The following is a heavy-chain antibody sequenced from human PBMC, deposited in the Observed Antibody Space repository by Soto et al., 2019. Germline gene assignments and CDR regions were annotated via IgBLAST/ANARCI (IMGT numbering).Heavy chain of an antibody. D-gene: IGHD3-22*01. CDR2: IIPIFGTA. J-gene: IGHJ3*02. V-gene: IGHV1-69*13. CDR1: GGTFSSYS. Sequence: SVKVSCKASGGTFSSYSISWVRQAPGQGLEWMGGIIPIFGTANYAQKFQGRVTITADESTSTAYMELSSLRSEDTAVYYCARSYYYDSSGYYRTGDAFDIWGQGAMVTVSS. CDR3: ARSYYYDSSGYYRTGDAFDI.